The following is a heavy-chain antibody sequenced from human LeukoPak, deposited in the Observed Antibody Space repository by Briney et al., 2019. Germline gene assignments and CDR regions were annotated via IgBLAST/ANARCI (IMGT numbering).Heavy chain of an antibody. V-gene: IGHV3-74*01. CDR1: GFTFSSYW. Sequence: DPGGSLTLSCAASGFTFSSYWMHWVRQAPGKGPVWVSRINTDGSSTSYADSVKGRFTISRDNAKNTLYLQMNSLRAEDTAVYYCAREGDSNYVFDYWGQGTLVTVSS. CDR3: AREGDSNYVFDY. J-gene: IGHJ4*02. CDR2: INTDGSST. D-gene: IGHD4-11*01.